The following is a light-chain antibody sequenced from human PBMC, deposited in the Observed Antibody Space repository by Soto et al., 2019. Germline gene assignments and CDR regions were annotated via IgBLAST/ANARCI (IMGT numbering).Light chain of an antibody. Sequence: QSALTQFASVSGSPGQSITISCTGTTSDVGRYKFVSWYQQHPGKAPKLLIYEVSNRPSGVASRFSGSKSGNTASLTISGLQTEDEADYYCSSHAGRNTVLFGGGTKLTVL. CDR2: EVS. CDR3: SSHAGRNTVL. CDR1: TSDVGRYKF. V-gene: IGLV2-14*01. J-gene: IGLJ3*02.